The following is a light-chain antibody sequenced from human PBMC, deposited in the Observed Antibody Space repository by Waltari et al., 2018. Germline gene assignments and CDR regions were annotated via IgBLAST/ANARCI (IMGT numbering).Light chain of an antibody. Sequence: SYELTPPPSESVSPGQTARITCPGDALPNKSAFWYQKKSGQAPVLIIYDDNKRPSVIPERFSGSSSGTMATLTISGAQVEDEADYYCYSTDSTGNHVVFGGGTKLTVL. CDR2: DDN. J-gene: IGLJ2*01. CDR1: ALPNKS. V-gene: IGLV3-10*01. CDR3: YSTDSTGNHVV.